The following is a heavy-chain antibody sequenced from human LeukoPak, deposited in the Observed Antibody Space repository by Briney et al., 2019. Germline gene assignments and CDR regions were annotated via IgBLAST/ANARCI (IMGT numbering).Heavy chain of an antibody. V-gene: IGHV4-39*07. CDR1: GGSISSSSYY. J-gene: IGHJ3*02. CDR2: IYYSGST. CDR3: ARAIAAAGKGSLIAFDI. D-gene: IGHD6-13*01. Sequence: SETLSLTCTVSGGSISSSSYYWGWIRQPPGKGLEWIGSIYYSGSTYYNPSLKSRVTISVDTSKNQFSLKLSSVTAADTAVYYCARAIAAAGKGSLIAFDIWGQGTMVTVSS.